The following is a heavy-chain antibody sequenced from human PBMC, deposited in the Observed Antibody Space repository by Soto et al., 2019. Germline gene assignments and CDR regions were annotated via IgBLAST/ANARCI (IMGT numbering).Heavy chain of an antibody. Sequence: EMQVVESGGGLVQPGGSLRLSCAASGFTLISYWMAWARQAPGKGLEWVGNIKEDGSESYFVDSVKGRFTISRDNARNLLHLQMNSLRDEDTAMYYCVMSGGRYGTNTFGGRGTMVTVSS. CDR3: VMSGGRYGTNTF. D-gene: IGHD2-15*01. J-gene: IGHJ3*01. CDR1: GFTLISYW. CDR2: IKEDGSES. V-gene: IGHV3-7*02.